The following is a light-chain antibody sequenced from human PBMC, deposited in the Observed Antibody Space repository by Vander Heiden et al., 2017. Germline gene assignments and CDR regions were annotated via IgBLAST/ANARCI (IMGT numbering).Light chain of an antibody. CDR2: AAS. CDR3: QKYDSALPT. J-gene: IGKJ3*01. CDR1: QGIRNF. Sequence: DIQMTQSPSSLSASVGDRVTITCRASQGIRNFLAWYQQKPGKVPKLLIYAASTLQSGVPSRFSGSGSGTDFSLTISGLQPEDVATYYCQKYDSALPTFGPGTKVDIK. V-gene: IGKV1-27*01.